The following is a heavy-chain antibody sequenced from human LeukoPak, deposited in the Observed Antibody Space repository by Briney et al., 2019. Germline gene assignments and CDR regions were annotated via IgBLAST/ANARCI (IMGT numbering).Heavy chain of an antibody. D-gene: IGHD3-3*02. J-gene: IGHJ4*02. CDR1: GFTFSSNA. Sequence: PGGSLRPSCAASGFTFSSNAMSWVRQAPGKGLEWVSGIGSSAGSIHCADSVKGRFTISRDNSKNTLYLEMNSLRAEDTAVYYCVKDLHFWSAGDYWGQGTLVTVSS. CDR2: IGSSAGSI. CDR3: VKDLHFWSAGDY. V-gene: IGHV3-23*01.